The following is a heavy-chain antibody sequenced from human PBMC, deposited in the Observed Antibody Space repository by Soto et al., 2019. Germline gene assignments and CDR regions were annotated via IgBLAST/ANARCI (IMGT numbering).Heavy chain of an antibody. J-gene: IGHJ6*02. CDR1: GGTFSSYA. CDR2: IIPIFGTA. Sequence: QVQLVQSGAEVKKPGSSVKVSCKASGGTFSSYAISWVRQAPGQGLEWMGGIIPIFGTANYAQKFQGRVTLPXXXSXXTAYMELSSLRSEDTAVYYCARHVPAAGYYYGTDVWGQGTTVTVSS. CDR3: ARHVPAAGYYYGTDV. V-gene: IGHV1-69*05. D-gene: IGHD2-2*01.